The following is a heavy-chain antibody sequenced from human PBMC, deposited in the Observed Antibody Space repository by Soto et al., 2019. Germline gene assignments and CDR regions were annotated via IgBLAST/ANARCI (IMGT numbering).Heavy chain of an antibody. CDR1: GIPVSSNY. CDR2: LHSGGDT. V-gene: IGHV3-53*04. CDR3: ARDGPYSSASRMDV. D-gene: IGHD2-21*01. J-gene: IGHJ6*02. Sequence: EVQLVESGGGLVQPGGSLRLSCAASGIPVSSNYMTWVRQAPGKGLEWVSVLHSGGDTYYANSVKGRFTISRHDSTNTLFLQMNSLPAEDTAVYYCARDGPYSSASRMDVWGQGTTVTVSS.